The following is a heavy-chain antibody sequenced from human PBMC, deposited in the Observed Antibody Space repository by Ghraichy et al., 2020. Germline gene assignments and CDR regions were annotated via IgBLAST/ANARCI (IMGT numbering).Heavy chain of an antibody. CDR1: GGSISSGGYS. V-gene: IGHV4-30-4*07. CDR3: ARVACDYVHFDY. CDR2: IYYSGST. J-gene: IGHJ4*02. D-gene: IGHD4-17*01. Sequence: SETLSLTCAVSGGSISSGGYSWSWIRQPPGKGLEWIGYIYYSGSTYYNPSLKSRVTISVDTSKNQFSLKLSSVTAADTAVYYCARVACDYVHFDYWGQGTLLTFSS.